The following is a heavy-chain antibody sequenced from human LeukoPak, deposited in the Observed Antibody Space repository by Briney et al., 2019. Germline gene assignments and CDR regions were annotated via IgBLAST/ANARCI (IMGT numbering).Heavy chain of an antibody. V-gene: IGHV3-7*05. CDR2: IKEDGSEK. J-gene: IGHJ4*02. CDR3: ATSRTLDY. Sequence: PGGSLRLSCAAPGFTSSTYWMSWVRQAPGKGREWVANIKEDGSEKYYVDSVKGRFTISRDNAKRSLYLQMNSLRAEDTAVYYCATSRTLDYWGQGTLVTVSS. CDR1: GFTSSTYW.